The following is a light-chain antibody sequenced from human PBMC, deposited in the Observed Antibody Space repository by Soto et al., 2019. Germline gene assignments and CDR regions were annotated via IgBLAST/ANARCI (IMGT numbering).Light chain of an antibody. CDR1: QSIKNY. J-gene: IGKJ4*01. CDR2: AAS. Sequence: DIQMTQSPSSLSASVGDRVTITCRASQSIKNYLNWYQQKPGKAPKLLIYAASSLQSGVPSRFSGSGSGTDFTLTISSLQPEDFATYYCQQSYSTPTFGGGTKVDIK. CDR3: QQSYSTPT. V-gene: IGKV1-39*01.